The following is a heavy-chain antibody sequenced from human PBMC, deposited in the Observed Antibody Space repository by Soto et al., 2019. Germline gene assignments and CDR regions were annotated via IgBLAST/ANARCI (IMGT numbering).Heavy chain of an antibody. Sequence: ASVKVSCKASGYTFATYAISWVRQAPGQGLEWVGWISAYNGNTNYAQKLQGRVTMTTDTSTSTAYMELRSLRSDDTAVYYCARGGASDYYYGMDVWGQGTRVTVFS. V-gene: IGHV1-18*01. CDR1: GYTFATYA. CDR2: ISAYNGNT. CDR3: ARGGASDYYYGMDV. J-gene: IGHJ6*02.